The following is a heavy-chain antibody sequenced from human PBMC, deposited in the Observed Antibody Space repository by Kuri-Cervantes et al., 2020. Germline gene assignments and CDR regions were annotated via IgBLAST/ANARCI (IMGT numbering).Heavy chain of an antibody. CDR2: ISYDGSNK. CDR1: GFTFSSYA. Sequence: GGSLRLSCAASGFTFSSYAMSWIRQAPGKGLEWVAVISYDGSNKYYADSVKGRFTISRDNAKNSLYLQMNSLRDEDTAVYYCARDGIVGATGTYYYYGMDVWGQGTTVTVSS. J-gene: IGHJ6*02. V-gene: IGHV3-30-3*01. CDR3: ARDGIVGATGTYYYYGMDV. D-gene: IGHD1-26*01.